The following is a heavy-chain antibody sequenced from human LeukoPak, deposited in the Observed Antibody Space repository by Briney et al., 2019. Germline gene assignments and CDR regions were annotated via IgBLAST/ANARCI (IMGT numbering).Heavy chain of an antibody. CDR1: GYTFTSYG. D-gene: IGHD3-10*01. CDR3: AKGYYYGSGSYSPDY. CDR2: ISAYNGNT. V-gene: IGHV1-18*01. J-gene: IGHJ4*02. Sequence: ASVKVSCKASGYTFTSYGISWVRQAPGQGLEWMGWISAYNGNTNYAQKLQGRVTMTTDTSTSTAYMELRSLRSDDTAVYYCAKGYYYGSGSYSPDYWGQGTLVTVSS.